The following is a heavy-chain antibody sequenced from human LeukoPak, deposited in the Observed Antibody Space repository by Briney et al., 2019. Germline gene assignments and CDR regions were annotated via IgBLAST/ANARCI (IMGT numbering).Heavy chain of an antibody. J-gene: IGHJ4*02. CDR1: GFTFSSYS. Sequence: QPGGSLRLSCAASGFTFSSYSMNWVRQAPGKGLEWVSYISSSSSTIYYADSVKGRFTISRDNAKNSLYLQMNSLRAEDTAVYYCARGHYDSSGYLPPFDYWGQGTLVTVSS. CDR3: ARGHYDSSGYLPPFDY. CDR2: ISSSSSTI. V-gene: IGHV3-48*01. D-gene: IGHD3-22*01.